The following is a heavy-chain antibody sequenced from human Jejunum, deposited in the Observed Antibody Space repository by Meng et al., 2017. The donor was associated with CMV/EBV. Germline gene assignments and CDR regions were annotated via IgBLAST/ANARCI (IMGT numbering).Heavy chain of an antibody. V-gene: IGHV1-18*01. D-gene: IGHD1-14*01. CDR1: GYIFNNYG. J-gene: IGHJ5*02. CDR2: ISAYNGNT. Sequence: QVQLLQSGAEVKKPGASVKVSCKASGYIFNNYGVSWVRQAPGQGPEWMGWISAYNGNTNYAQNFQGRFTMTTDTSTSTAYMELRGLRSDDTAVYYCARDLPGGTKGTWLDLWGQGTLVTVSS. CDR3: ARDLPGGTKGTWLDL.